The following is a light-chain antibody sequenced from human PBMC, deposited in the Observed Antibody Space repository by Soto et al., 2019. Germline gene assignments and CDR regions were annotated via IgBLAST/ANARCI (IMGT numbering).Light chain of an antibody. CDR3: KQYHSYYRT. Sequence: QMTQAPSTRCACVGDRVTITWRASQTINSWLAWYQQKPGKAPKLLIYKASTLESGVKSTFSGSGSGTEFTITISSMQYDDFENYYCKQYHSYYRTGGQGTKVDIK. CDR2: KAS. J-gene: IGKJ1*01. V-gene: IGKV1-5*03. CDR1: QTINSW.